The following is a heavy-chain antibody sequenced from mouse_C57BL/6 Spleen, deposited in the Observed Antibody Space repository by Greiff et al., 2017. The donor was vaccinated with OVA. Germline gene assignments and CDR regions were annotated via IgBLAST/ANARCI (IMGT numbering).Heavy chain of an antibody. D-gene: IGHD1-1*01. CDR1: GYTFTSYW. CDR2: IYPSDSET. CDR3: AFTTSYAMDY. V-gene: IGHV1-61*01. Sequence: QVQLQQPGAELVRPGSSVKLSCKASGYTFTSYWMDWVKQRPGQGLEWIGNIYPSDSETHYNQKFKDKATLTVDKSSSTAYMQLSSLTSEDSAVYYCAFTTSYAMDYWGQGTSVTVSS. J-gene: IGHJ4*01.